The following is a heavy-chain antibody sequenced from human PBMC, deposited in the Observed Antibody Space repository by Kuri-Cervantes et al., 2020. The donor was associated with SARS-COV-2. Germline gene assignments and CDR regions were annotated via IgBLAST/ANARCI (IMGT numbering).Heavy chain of an antibody. CDR1: GFTLSSYW. Sequence: GGSLRLSCAASGFTLSSYWMHWVRQGPGKGLVWVSRINSDGSSTNYADSVKGRLTISRDNAKNTLYLQMNSLRAEDTAVYYCARDLYATVTTFRYFDYWGQGTLVTVSS. V-gene: IGHV3-74*01. D-gene: IGHD4-17*01. CDR2: INSDGSST. J-gene: IGHJ4*02. CDR3: ARDLYATVTTFRYFDY.